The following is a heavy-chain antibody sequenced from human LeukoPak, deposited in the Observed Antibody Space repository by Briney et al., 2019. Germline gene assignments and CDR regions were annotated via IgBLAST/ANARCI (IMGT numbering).Heavy chain of an antibody. CDR1: GFTFSSYE. D-gene: IGHD3-3*01. V-gene: IGHV3-48*03. J-gene: IGHJ4*02. CDR3: ARGGYDFWSGYPLDY. CDR2: ISSSGSTI. Sequence: GGSLRLSCAASGFTFSSYEMNWVRQAPGKGLEWVSYISSSGSTIYYGDSVKGRFTISRDNAKNSLYLQMNSLRAQDTAVYYCARGGYDFWSGYPLDYWGQGTLVTVSS.